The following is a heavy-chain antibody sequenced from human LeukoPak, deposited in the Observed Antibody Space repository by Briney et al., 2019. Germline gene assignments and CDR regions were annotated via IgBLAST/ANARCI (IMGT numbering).Heavy chain of an antibody. CDR2: IYTSGST. Sequence: SETLSLTCIVSGGSISSYYWSWIRHPAGKGLEWIGRIYTSGSTNYNPSVKSRVTMSVDTSTNQFSLKLSSVTAAVTAVYYCARDPDYYDRDGPPWGQGTLVTVSS. J-gene: IGHJ4*02. CDR3: ARDPDYYDRDGPP. D-gene: IGHD3-22*01. CDR1: GGSISSYY. V-gene: IGHV4-4*07.